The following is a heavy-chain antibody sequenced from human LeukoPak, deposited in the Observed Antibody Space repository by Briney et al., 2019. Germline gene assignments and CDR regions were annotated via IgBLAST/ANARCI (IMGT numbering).Heavy chain of an antibody. J-gene: IGHJ4*02. V-gene: IGHV1-46*01. CDR3: ARGPSLLQTYYYDSSPIENHDY. CDR1: GYTFTSYD. D-gene: IGHD3-22*01. CDR2: INPSGGST. Sequence: GASVKVSCKASGYTFTSYDINWVRQAPGQGLEWMGIINPSGGSTSYAQKFQGRVTMTRDMSTSTVYMELSSLRSEDTAVYYCARGPSLLQTYYYDSSPIENHDYWGQGTLVTVSS.